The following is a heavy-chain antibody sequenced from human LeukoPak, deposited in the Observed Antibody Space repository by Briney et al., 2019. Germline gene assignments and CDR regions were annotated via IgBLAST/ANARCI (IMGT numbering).Heavy chain of an antibody. D-gene: IGHD6-6*01. CDR1: GYTFTGHF. Sequence: ASVKVSCKASGYTFTGHFMHWVRQAPGQGLEWMGWINANSGGTNYAQKFQGRVTMTGDTSISTAYMELSRLTSDDTAVYFCAREDATYSIAEYWGQGTLVTVSS. V-gene: IGHV1-2*02. CDR3: AREDATYSIAEY. J-gene: IGHJ4*02. CDR2: INANSGGT.